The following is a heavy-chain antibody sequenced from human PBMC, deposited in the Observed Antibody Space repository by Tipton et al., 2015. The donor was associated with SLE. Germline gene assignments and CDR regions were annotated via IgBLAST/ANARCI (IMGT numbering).Heavy chain of an antibody. D-gene: IGHD2-2*01. CDR3: ARAEGYCGSKTNCYERRWIDP. V-gene: IGHV4-34*01. Sequence: TLSLTCTVYGGSFSGYYWNWIRQPPGKGLEWIGEINHSGSTNYNPSLKSRVSISVDTSENQFSLKLTSMTAADTAVYYCARAEGYCGSKTNCYERRWIDPWGQGTLVTVSS. CDR1: GGSFSGYY. CDR2: INHSGST. J-gene: IGHJ5*02.